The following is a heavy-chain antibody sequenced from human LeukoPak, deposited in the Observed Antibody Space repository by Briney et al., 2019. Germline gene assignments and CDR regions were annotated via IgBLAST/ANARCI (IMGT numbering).Heavy chain of an antibody. CDR1: GGSISSGGYY. J-gene: IGHJ4*02. V-gene: IGHV4-39*07. CDR3: ARDPGGSGYSDY. Sequence: SETLSLTCTVSGGSISSGGYYWSWIRQHPGKGLEWIGSIYYSGSTYYNPSLKSRVTISVDTSKNQFSLKLSSVTAADTAVYYCARDPGGSGYSDYWGQGTLVTVSS. CDR2: IYYSGST. D-gene: IGHD3-22*01.